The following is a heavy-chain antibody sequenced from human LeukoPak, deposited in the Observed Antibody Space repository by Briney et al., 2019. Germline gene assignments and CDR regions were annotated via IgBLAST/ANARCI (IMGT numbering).Heavy chain of an antibody. CDR2: ISSSSSYI. CDR1: GFTFSSYS. V-gene: IGHV3-21*01. D-gene: IGHD5-12*01. CDR3: ARDPFRWLLIATSFDP. J-gene: IGHJ5*02. Sequence: GGSLRLSCAASGFTFSSYSMNWVRQAPGKGLEWVLSISSSSSYIYYADSVKGRFTISRDNAKNSLYLQMNSLRAEDTAVYYCARDPFRWLLIATSFDPWGQGTLVTVSS.